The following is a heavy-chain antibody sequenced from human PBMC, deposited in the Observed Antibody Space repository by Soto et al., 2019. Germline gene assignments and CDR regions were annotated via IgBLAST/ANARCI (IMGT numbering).Heavy chain of an antibody. CDR3: ASRSIGGGEHDAFDI. Sequence: PGGSLRLSCAASGFTFSSYGMHWVRQAPGKGLEWVAVIWYDGSNKYYSDSVKGRFTISRDNSKNTLYLQMNSLRAADTAVYYCASRSIGGGEHDAFDIWGQGTMVTVSS. J-gene: IGHJ3*02. D-gene: IGHD1-26*01. V-gene: IGHV3-33*01. CDR1: GFTFSSYG. CDR2: IWYDGSNK.